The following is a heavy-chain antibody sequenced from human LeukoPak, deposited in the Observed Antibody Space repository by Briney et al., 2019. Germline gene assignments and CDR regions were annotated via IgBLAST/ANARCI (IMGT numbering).Heavy chain of an antibody. V-gene: IGHV3-66*01. CDR2: IYSGGST. D-gene: IGHD6-19*01. Sequence: GGSLRLSCAASGFTVSSNYMSWVRQAPGKGLEWVSVIYSGGSTYYADSVKGRFTISRDNSKNTLYLQMNSLRAEDTAVYYCARGPFGYSSGWYFGLLEVWGQGTTVTVSS. CDR1: GFTVSSNY. CDR3: ARGPFGYSSGWYFGLLEV. J-gene: IGHJ6*02.